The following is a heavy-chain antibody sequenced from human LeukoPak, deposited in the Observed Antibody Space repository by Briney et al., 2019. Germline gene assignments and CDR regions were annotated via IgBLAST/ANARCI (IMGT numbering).Heavy chain of an antibody. CDR2: ISSSSSYI. J-gene: IGHJ4*02. Sequence: PGGSLRLSCVASGFSLRNYWMSWVRQAPGKGLEWVSSISSSSSYIYYADSVKGRFTISRDNAKNSLYLQMNSLRAEDTAVYYCARDFIGDSDYWGQGTLVTDSS. CDR3: ARDFIGDSDY. D-gene: IGHD1-26*01. V-gene: IGHV3-21*01. CDR1: GFSLRNYW.